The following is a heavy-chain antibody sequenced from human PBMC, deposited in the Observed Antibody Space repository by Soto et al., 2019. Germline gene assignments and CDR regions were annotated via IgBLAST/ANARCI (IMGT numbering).Heavy chain of an antibody. J-gene: IGHJ4*02. CDR3: ARHLPYCGGDCYSLDY. Sequence: SETLSLTCTVSGGSISSYYWSWIRQPPGKGLEWIGYIYYSASTNYSPSLKSRVTISVDTSKNQFSLNLSSVTAADTAVYYCARHLPYCGGDCYSLDYWGQGTLVTSP. CDR2: IYYSAST. CDR1: GGSISSYY. D-gene: IGHD2-21*02. V-gene: IGHV4-59*08.